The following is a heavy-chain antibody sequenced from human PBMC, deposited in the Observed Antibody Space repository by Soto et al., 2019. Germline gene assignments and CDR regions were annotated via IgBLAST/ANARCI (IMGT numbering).Heavy chain of an antibody. CDR2: ISSSSSTI. CDR1: GFTFSSYS. D-gene: IGHD4-17*01. Sequence: EVQLVESGGGLVQPGGSLRLSCAASGFTFSSYSMNWVRQAPGKGLEWVSYISSSSSTIYYADSVKGRFTISRDYAKNSLSLQMNSLSAGDAAVYYCARDLHYGLFDYWGQGTLVTVSS. CDR3: ARDLHYGLFDY. J-gene: IGHJ4*02. V-gene: IGHV3-48*01.